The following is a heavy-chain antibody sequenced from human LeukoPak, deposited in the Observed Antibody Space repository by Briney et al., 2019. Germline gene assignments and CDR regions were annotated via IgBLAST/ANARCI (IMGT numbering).Heavy chain of an antibody. V-gene: IGHV3-7*01. CDR1: GFTFSSYW. CDR3: VRDLYRIVVVPHYFDY. CDR2: IKKDGSEK. Sequence: GSLRLSCAASGFTFSSYWMSWVRQAPGKGLEWVANIKKDGSEKYYVDSVKGRFTISRDNAKNSLYLQMNSLRAEDTAVYYCVRDLYRIVVVPHYFDYWGQGTLVTVSS. D-gene: IGHD3-22*01. J-gene: IGHJ4*02.